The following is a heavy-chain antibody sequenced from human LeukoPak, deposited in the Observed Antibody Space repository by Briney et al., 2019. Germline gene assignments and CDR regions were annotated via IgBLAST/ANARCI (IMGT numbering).Heavy chain of an antibody. D-gene: IGHD6-13*01. J-gene: IGHJ6*02. CDR3: ARGTKGSSWYYYYYGMDV. Sequence: PGGSLRLSCAASGFTFSSYWMHWVRHAPGKGLVWVSRINSDGSSTSYADSVKGRFTISRDNAKNTLYLQMNSLRAEDTAVYYCARGTKGSSWYYYYYGMDVWGQGTTVTVSS. V-gene: IGHV3-74*01. CDR2: INSDGSST. CDR1: GFTFSSYW.